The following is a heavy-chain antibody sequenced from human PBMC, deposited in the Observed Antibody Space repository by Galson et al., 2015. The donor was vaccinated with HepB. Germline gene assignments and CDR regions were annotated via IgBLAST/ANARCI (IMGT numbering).Heavy chain of an antibody. D-gene: IGHD3-3*01. CDR2: IIPIFGTA. CDR3: ARDHITIFGVGSKPYYYYYYMDV. CDR1: GGTFSSYA. V-gene: IGHV1-69*13. Sequence: SVKVSCKASGGTFSSYAISWVRQAPGQGLEWMGGIIPIFGTANYAQKFQGRVTITADESTSTAYMELGSLRSEDTAVYYCARDHITIFGVGSKPYYYYYYMDVWGKGTTVTVSS. J-gene: IGHJ6*03.